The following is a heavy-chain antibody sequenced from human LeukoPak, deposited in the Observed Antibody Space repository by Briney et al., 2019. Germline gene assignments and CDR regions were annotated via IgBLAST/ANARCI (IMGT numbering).Heavy chain of an antibody. CDR3: AKGKNDGKSYYGDYLMKDYYYYYMDV. J-gene: IGHJ6*03. CDR1: GFTFSSYE. V-gene: IGHV3-48*03. Sequence: GGSLRLSCVASGFTFSSYEMNWVRQAPGKGLEWLSYITSSESTTHYSDSVKGRFTISRDDAQNSLYLQMNSLRAEDTAVYYCAKGKNDGKSYYGDYLMKDYYYYYMDVWGKGTTVTISS. D-gene: IGHD4-17*01. CDR2: ITSSESTT.